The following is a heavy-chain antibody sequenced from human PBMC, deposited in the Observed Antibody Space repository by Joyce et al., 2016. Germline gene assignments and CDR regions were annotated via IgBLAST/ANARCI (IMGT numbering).Heavy chain of an antibody. D-gene: IGHD6-6*01. J-gene: IGHJ5*02. CDR2: INTDGGST. Sequence: EVQLVESGGGLVQPGGSLRLSCAASGFSFSGYWIHWVRQAPGKGLVWVSRINTDGGSTRFAESVKGRFTISRDNAKNTLYLQRNSLRAEDTAVYYCVRGISARPGGPNWFDPWGQGTLVTVSS. CDR3: VRGISARPGGPNWFDP. CDR1: GFSFSGYW. V-gene: IGHV3-74*01.